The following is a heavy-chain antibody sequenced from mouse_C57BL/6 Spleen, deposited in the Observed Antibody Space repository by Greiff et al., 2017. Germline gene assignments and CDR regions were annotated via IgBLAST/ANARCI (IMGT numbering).Heavy chain of an antibody. D-gene: IGHD4-1*01. CDR1: GFTFSSYG. V-gene: IGHV5-6*02. CDR2: ISSGGSYT. J-gene: IGHJ2*01. CDR3: ARRNWDHFDY. Sequence: DVKLVESGGDLVKPGGSLKLSCAASGFTFSSYGMSWVRQTPDKRLEWVATISSGGSYTYYPDSVKGRFTISRDNAKNTLYLQMSSLKSEDTAMYYCARRNWDHFDYWGQGTTLTVSS.